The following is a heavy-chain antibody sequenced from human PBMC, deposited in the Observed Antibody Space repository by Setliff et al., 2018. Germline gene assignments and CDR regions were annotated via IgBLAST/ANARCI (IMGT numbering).Heavy chain of an antibody. Sequence: GASVKVSCKASGYTFTNYAMHWVRQAPGQRLEWMGWINAGTGNTKYSQEFQGRVTITRDTSASTAYMELSSLRSDDTAVYYCARVMGSWELLRGYYYYGMDVWGQGTTVTVSS. V-gene: IGHV1-3*01. CDR1: GYTFTNYA. J-gene: IGHJ6*02. CDR3: ARVMGSWELLRGYYYYGMDV. D-gene: IGHD1-26*01. CDR2: INAGTGNT.